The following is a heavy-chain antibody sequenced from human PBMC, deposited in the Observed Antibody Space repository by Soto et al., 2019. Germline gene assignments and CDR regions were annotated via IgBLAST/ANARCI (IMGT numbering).Heavy chain of an antibody. CDR3: TTVGSITSPGTPFDY. CDR1: GLTFSNAW. D-gene: IGHD3-10*01. Sequence: GGSLRLSCAASGLTFSNAWMNWVRQAPGKGLEWVGRIKSKTDGGTTDYAAPVKGRFTISRDDSESTLYVQMNSLKTEDIAVYYCTTVGSITSPGTPFDYWGQGTLVTVSS. V-gene: IGHV3-15*07. J-gene: IGHJ4*02. CDR2: IKSKTDGGTT.